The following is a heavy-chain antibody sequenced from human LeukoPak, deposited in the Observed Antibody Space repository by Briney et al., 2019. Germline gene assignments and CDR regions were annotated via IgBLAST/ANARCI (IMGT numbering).Heavy chain of an antibody. D-gene: IGHD3-22*01. J-gene: IGHJ4*02. V-gene: IGHV3-7*01. CDR3: ARGGKLYYDSSGYSEEF. CDR1: GFTFSDDW. Sequence: GGSLRLSCFVSGFTFSDDWMSSVPQAPGKGLGWVANIKRDGREKNYVYSVRGRFTISRDNPRNSVYLQMNSLRPEAAAGYYGARGGKLYYDSSGYSEEFWGRGTLVTVS. CDR2: IKRDGREK.